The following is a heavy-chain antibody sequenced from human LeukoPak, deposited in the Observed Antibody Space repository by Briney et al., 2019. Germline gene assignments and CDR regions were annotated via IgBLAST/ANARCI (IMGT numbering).Heavy chain of an antibody. J-gene: IGHJ4*02. CDR1: GGSITSDY. D-gene: IGHD6-19*01. V-gene: IGHV4-59*01. Sequence: PSETLSLTCTVSGGSITSDYWSWIRQPPGKGLEWIGYIYSSGSTKNNSSLRSRVTISLDTSKRQFSLKLTSVTAADSAVYYCARALHSSGWPDYWGQGTLVTVSS. CDR2: IYSSGST. CDR3: ARALHSSGWPDY.